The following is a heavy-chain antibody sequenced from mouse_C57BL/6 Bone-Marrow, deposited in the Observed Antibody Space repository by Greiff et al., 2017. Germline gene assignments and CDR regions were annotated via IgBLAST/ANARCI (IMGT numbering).Heavy chain of an antibody. CDR3: VSSDYGYGGGYYCDY. Sequence: EVQLQESGPGLAKPSQTLSLSCSVTGYSITSDYWNWIRKFPGNKLEYMGYISYSGSTYYNPSHKSRISITRTTSKNQSSPQLNSVTTEDTATYYFVSSDYGYGGGYYCDYWGQGTTLTVSS. V-gene: IGHV3-8*01. D-gene: IGHD2-2*01. CDR2: ISYSGST. CDR1: GYSITSDY. J-gene: IGHJ2*01.